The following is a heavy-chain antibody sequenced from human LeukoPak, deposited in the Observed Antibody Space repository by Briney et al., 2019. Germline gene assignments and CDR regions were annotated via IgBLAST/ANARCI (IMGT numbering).Heavy chain of an antibody. J-gene: IGHJ4*02. CDR2: INLNSGGT. D-gene: IGHD3-22*01. V-gene: IGHV1-2*02. CDR3: ARGAVGYYDSSGYYTLDY. Sequence: GESLKISCKGSGYTFTGYYMHWVRQAPGQGLEWMGWINLNSGGTNYAQKFQGRVTMTRDTSISTAYMELSRLRSDDAAVYYCARGAVGYYDSSGYYTLDYWGQGTLVTVSS. CDR1: GYTFTGYY.